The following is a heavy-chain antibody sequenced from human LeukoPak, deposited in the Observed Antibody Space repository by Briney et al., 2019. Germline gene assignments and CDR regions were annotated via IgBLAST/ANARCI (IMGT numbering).Heavy chain of an antibody. Sequence: PGGSLRLSCAASGFIFSRFWMSWLRQAPGKGLEWVAHMNEAGSDKYYVDSVKGRFTISRDNAKNSVYLQMNSLRAEDTAVYYCASWTAELNSCGQGALVTVSS. J-gene: IGHJ5*02. CDR2: MNEAGSDK. CDR3: ASWTAELNS. CDR1: GFIFSRFW. D-gene: IGHD1-26*01. V-gene: IGHV3-7*01.